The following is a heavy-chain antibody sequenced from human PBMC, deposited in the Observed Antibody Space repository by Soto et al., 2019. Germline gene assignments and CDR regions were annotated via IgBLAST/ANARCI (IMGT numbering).Heavy chain of an antibody. Sequence: GGSLRLSCAASGFTFSSYDMHWVRQATGKGLEWVSAIGTAGDTYYPGSVKGRFTISRENAKNSLYLQMNSLRAEDTAVYYCARGLWFGELFYYGMDVWGQGTTVTVSS. CDR1: GFTFSSYD. CDR3: ARGLWFGELFYYGMDV. V-gene: IGHV3-13*01. CDR2: IGTAGDT. D-gene: IGHD3-10*01. J-gene: IGHJ6*02.